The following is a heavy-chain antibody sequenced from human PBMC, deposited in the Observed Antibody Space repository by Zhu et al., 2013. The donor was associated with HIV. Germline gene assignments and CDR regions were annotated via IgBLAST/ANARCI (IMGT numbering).Heavy chain of an antibody. Sequence: QVDLVQSGAEVKKPGSSVRVSCQASGGIFNNYAINWVRQATGQGLEWMGWMNPNSGNTGYSQKFQGRVTITGNTSISTAYMELSSLTSEDTAVYYCARGSQIRDYVWGSYRYTGVDYWGQGSLVAVSS. J-gene: IGHJ4*02. CDR3: ARGSQIRDYVWGSYRYTGVDY. CDR1: GGIFNNYA. CDR2: MNPNSGNT. V-gene: IGHV1-8*03. D-gene: IGHD3-16*02.